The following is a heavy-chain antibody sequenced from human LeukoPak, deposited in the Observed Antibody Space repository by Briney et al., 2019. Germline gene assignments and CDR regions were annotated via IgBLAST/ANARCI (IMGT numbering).Heavy chain of an antibody. Sequence: GGSLRLSCAPSGFTFEASAMSGVRHAPGGGLERVAVITGGVESTYYADSVKGRFTISRDNSKKTLFLQVNSLRAEDTAVYFCAKNIRDQLLCGFNYWGQGIVVTVS. CDR1: GFTFEASA. J-gene: IGHJ4*02. D-gene: IGHD2-2*01. V-gene: IGHV3-23*01. CDR3: AKNIRDQLLCGFNY. CDR2: ITGGVEST.